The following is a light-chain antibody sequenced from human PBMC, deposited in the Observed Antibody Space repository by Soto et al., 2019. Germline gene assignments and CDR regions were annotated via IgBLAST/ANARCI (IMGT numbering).Light chain of an antibody. V-gene: IGKV1-39*01. J-gene: IGKJ2*01. CDR2: AAS. CDR3: QQSYSVPYS. Sequence: DIQMTQSPSSLSASVGDRVTITCRASQNVNKYLSWYQQRPGNGPKLLIYAASSLQSGVPSRFSASTSGTDFALTISDLQPEDFATYYCQQSYSVPYSFGQGTKLEIK. CDR1: QNVNKY.